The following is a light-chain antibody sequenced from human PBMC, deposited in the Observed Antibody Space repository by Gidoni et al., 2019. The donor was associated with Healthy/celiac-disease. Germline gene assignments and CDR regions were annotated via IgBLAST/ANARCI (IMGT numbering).Light chain of an antibody. CDR1: QSISSW. J-gene: IGKJ1*01. V-gene: IGKV1-5*03. CDR3: QQHNSYSRT. CDR2: KAS. Sequence: DIQMTQSPSTLSASVGDRVTITCRASQSISSWLAWYQQKPGKAPKLLIYKASSLESGVPSRFSGSGSGTEFTLTISSLQPDDFATYYCQQHNSYSRTFGQXTKVEIK.